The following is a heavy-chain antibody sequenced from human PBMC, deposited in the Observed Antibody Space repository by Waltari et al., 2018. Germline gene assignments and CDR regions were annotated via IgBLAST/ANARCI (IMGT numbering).Heavy chain of an antibody. CDR2: IYTSGST. CDR3: ARDMTSSYDFWSGYSLNWFDP. V-gene: IGHV4-4*07. J-gene: IGHJ5*02. Sequence: QVQLQESGPGLVKPSETLSLTCTVTGGSISSYYWSWIRQPAGKGLEWIGRIYTSGSTNYNPSLKSRVTMSVDTSKNQFSLKLSSVTTADTAVYYCARDMTSSYDFWSGYSLNWFDPWGQGTLVTVSS. CDR1: GGSISSYY. D-gene: IGHD3-3*01.